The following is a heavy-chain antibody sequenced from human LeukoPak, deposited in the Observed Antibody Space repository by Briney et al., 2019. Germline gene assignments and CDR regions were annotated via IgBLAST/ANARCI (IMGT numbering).Heavy chain of an antibody. V-gene: IGHV4-59*08. Sequence: PSETLSLTCTVSGGSLRSYYWSWIRQPPGKGLEWIGHIYHSGSTNYNPSLKSRVTMSVDTSKNQFSLRLSSVTAADTAVYYCARHYDSGSYPLDYWGQGALVTVSS. CDR2: IYHSGST. D-gene: IGHD3-10*01. J-gene: IGHJ4*02. CDR1: GGSLRSYY. CDR3: ARHYDSGSYPLDY.